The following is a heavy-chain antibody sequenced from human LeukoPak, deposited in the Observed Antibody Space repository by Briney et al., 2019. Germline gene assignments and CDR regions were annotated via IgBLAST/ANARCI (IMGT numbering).Heavy chain of an antibody. CDR1: GFTFSSYG. Sequence: GGSLRLSCAASGFTFSSYGMHWVRQAPGKGLEWVAVISYDGSNKYYADSVKGRFTISRDNAKNSLYLQMNSLRAEDTAVYYCARTSSTSCHSCFDYWGQGTLVTVSS. D-gene: IGHD2-2*01. J-gene: IGHJ4*02. CDR2: ISYDGSNK. CDR3: ARTSSTSCHSCFDY. V-gene: IGHV3-30*03.